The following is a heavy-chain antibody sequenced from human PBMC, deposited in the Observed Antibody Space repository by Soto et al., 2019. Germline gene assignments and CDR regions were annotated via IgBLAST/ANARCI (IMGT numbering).Heavy chain of an antibody. D-gene: IGHD2-2*01. CDR2: IYYSGST. Sequence: SETLSLTCTVSGGSISSGGYYWSWIRQHPGKGLEWIGYIYYSGSTYYNPSLKSRVTISVDTSKNQFSLKLSSVTAADTAVYYCARENRVESNCSSTSCYVFYYGMDVWGQGTTVTVSS. V-gene: IGHV4-31*03. CDR1: GGSISSGGYY. J-gene: IGHJ6*02. CDR3: ARENRVESNCSSTSCYVFYYGMDV.